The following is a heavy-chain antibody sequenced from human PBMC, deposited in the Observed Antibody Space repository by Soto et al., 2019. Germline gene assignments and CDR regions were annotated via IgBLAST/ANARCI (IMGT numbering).Heavy chain of an antibody. D-gene: IGHD1-1*01. CDR1: GFTFSSYN. CDR2: ISGSSGYM. V-gene: IGHV3-21*02. CDR3: AREGETGTTSPYDMDV. J-gene: IGHJ6*03. Sequence: EVQLVESGGGLVKPGGSLRLSCAAFGFTFSSYNMNWVRQAPGKGLEWVSSISGSSGYMYYADSVKGRFTISRDNAKNSLYLQMNSLRVEDTAVYSCAREGETGTTSPYDMDVWGKGTTVTVSS.